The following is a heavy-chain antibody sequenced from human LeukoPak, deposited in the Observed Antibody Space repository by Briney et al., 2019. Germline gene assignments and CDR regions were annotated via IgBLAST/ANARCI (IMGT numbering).Heavy chain of an antibody. CDR1: GFTFSDYG. CDR2: ISYDGSHK. V-gene: IGHV3-30*03. CDR3: ARQYISGQWYFDY. J-gene: IGHJ4*02. D-gene: IGHD5-18*01. Sequence: PGGSLRLSCAASGFTFSDYGMHWVRQAPGKGLEWVAVISYDGSHKYYVDSVKGRFTISRDNSKNTLYLQMNSLIPEDTAVYYCARQYISGQWYFDYWGQGTLVTVSS.